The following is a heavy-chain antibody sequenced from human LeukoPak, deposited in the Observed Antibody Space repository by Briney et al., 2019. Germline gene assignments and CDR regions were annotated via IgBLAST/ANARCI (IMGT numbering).Heavy chain of an antibody. J-gene: IGHJ6*04. Sequence: VASVKVSCKASGGTFSSYAISWVRQAPGQGLEWMGGIIPIFGTANYAQKFQGRVTITADESTSTAYMELSSLRSGDTAVYYCARGRFGEFTLNYYYGMDVWGKGTTVTVSS. CDR3: ARGRFGEFTLNYYYGMDV. V-gene: IGHV1-69*13. CDR2: IIPIFGTA. D-gene: IGHD3-10*01. CDR1: GGTFSSYA.